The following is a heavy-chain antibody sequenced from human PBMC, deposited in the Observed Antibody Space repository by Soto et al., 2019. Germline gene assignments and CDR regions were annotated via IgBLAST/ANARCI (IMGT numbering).Heavy chain of an antibody. V-gene: IGHV3-21*01. D-gene: IGHD6-19*01. CDR1: GFTFSSYS. CDR3: ARDYFGGQWLGSYFDY. CDR2: ISSSSSYI. Sequence: GGSLRLSCAASGFTFSSYSMNWVRQAPGKGLEWVSSISSSSSYIYYADSVKGRFTISRDNAKNSLYLQMNSLRAEDTAVYYCARDYFGGQWLGSYFDYWGQGTLVTVSS. J-gene: IGHJ4*02.